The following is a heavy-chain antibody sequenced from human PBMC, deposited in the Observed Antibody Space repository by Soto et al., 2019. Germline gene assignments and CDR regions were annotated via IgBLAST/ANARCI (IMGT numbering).Heavy chain of an antibody. J-gene: IGHJ6*02. Sequence: GGSLRLSCAASGFTVSSNHMSWVRQAPGKGLEWVSVIYSGGSTYYADSVKGRFTISRDNSKNTLYLQMNSLRAEDTAVYYCARDRQYCSSTSCQRGHYYGMDVWGQGTTVTVSS. V-gene: IGHV3-53*01. D-gene: IGHD2-2*01. CDR1: GFTVSSNH. CDR2: IYSGGST. CDR3: ARDRQYCSSTSCQRGHYYGMDV.